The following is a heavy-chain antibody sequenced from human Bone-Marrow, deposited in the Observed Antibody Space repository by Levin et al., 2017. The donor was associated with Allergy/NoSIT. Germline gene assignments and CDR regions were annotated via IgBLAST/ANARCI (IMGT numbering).Heavy chain of an antibody. V-gene: IGHV6-1*01. D-gene: IGHD1-26*01. CDR2: TYYRSKWYH. CDR3: ARGAQVGIENWFDT. Sequence: PSETLSLTCAILGDGVSTNSATWNWIRQSPSRGLEWLGRTYYRSKWYHDYAQFVRGRLTIDPDTSKNHFYLHLNSLTPEDTAMYFCARGAQVGIENWFDTWGQGTPVTVSS. CDR1: GDGVSTNSAT. J-gene: IGHJ5*02.